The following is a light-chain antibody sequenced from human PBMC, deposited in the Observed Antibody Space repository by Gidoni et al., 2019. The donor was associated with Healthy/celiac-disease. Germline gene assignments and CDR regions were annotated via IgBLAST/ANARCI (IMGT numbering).Light chain of an antibody. CDR2: DAA. Sequence: IVLTQSPSTLSLSPGERATLSCRASQSVSSYLAWYQQKPGKAPRLLIYDAANRATGITARFSGSGAGTEFTLTISSLEPEDFAVYYCQQRSNWPLTFGGGTKVEIK. J-gene: IGKJ4*02. CDR1: QSVSSY. V-gene: IGKV3-11*01. CDR3: QQRSNWPLT.